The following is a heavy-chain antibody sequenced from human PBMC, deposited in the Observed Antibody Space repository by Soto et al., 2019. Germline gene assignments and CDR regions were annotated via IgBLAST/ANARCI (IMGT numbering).Heavy chain of an antibody. V-gene: IGHV4-30-4*01. CDR2: IYYSGST. CDR3: VRGNYYDSSGITGFDP. D-gene: IGHD3-22*01. CDR1: GGSISSGDYY. J-gene: IGHJ5*02. Sequence: SETLSLTCTVSGGSISSGDYYWSWIRQPPGKGLEWIGYIYYSGSTYYNPSLKSRVTISVDTSKNQFSLKLSSVTAADTAVYYCVRGNYYDSSGITGFDPWGQGTLVTVSS.